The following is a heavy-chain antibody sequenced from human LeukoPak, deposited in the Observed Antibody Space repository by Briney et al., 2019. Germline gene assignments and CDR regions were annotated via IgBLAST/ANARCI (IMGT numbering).Heavy chain of an antibody. J-gene: IGHJ4*02. D-gene: IGHD3-22*01. CDR3: ARVLHKRNYDSSDYYGY. Sequence: PGGFLRLSCAASGFTFSSYSMNWVRQAPGKGLEWVSYISSSSSTIYYADSVKGRFTISRDNAKNSLYLQMNSLRAEDTAVYYCARVLHKRNYDSSDYYGYWGQGILVTVSS. CDR2: ISSSSSTI. CDR1: GFTFSSYS. V-gene: IGHV3-48*01.